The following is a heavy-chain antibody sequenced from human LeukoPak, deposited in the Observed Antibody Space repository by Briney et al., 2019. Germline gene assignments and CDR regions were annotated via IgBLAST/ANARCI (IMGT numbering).Heavy chain of an antibody. J-gene: IGHJ4*02. CDR1: GFTFSDYY. D-gene: IGHD2-15*01. V-gene: IGHV3-11*01. CDR2: ISSSGSTI. CDR3: ARTVVVVAAVDY. Sequence: GGSLRLSCAASGFTFSDYYMSWIRQAPGKGLEWVSYISSSGSTIYYADSVKGRFTISRDNAENSLYLQMNSLRAEDTAVYYCARTVVVVAAVDYWGQGTLVTVSS.